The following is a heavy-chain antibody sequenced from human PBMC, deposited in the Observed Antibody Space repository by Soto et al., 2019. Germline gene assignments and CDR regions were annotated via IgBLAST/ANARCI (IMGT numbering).Heavy chain of an antibody. CDR2: FYAGSTT. CDR3: AKKSPGGLSGWAYAMDV. D-gene: IGHD2-15*01. CDR1: GFTVRDNY. J-gene: IGHJ6*02. V-gene: IGHV3-53*01. Sequence: GGFLRLSCAASGFTVRDNYMNWVRQAPGKGLEWVAIFYAGSTTFYADSVKGRFTISRDNSRNTIYLQMNSLRAEDTATYYCAKKSPGGLSGWAYAMDVWGQGTTVTVSS.